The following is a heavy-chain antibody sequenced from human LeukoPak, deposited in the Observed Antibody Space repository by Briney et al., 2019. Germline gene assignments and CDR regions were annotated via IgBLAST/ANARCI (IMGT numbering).Heavy chain of an antibody. CDR1: GFTFSSYA. D-gene: IGHD5-18*01. CDR3: VKEGAAMVMGFDY. Sequence: GGSLRLSCSASGFTFSSYAMHWVRQAPGKGLEYVSAISSNGGSTYYAESVKGRFTISRDNSKNTLYLQMSSLRAEDTAVYYCVKEGAAMVMGFDYWGQGTLVTVSS. CDR2: ISSNGGST. V-gene: IGHV3-64D*06. J-gene: IGHJ4*02.